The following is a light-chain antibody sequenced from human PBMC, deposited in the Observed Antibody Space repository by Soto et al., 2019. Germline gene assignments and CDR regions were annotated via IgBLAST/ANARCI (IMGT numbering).Light chain of an antibody. CDR3: QQYGTLPRT. V-gene: IGKV3-20*01. CDR1: QSLGSST. CDR2: DAS. Sequence: EIVLTQSPGTLSLSPGERATLSCRASQSLGSSTLAWYQQKPGQAPSLLIYDASSGATGIPDRFSGSGSGTDFTLTISRLEPEDFAVYYCQQYGTLPRTFGQGTKVDIK. J-gene: IGKJ1*01.